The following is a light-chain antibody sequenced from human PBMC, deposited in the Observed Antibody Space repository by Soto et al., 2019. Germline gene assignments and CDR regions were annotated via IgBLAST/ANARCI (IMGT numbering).Light chain of an antibody. Sequence: EIVLTRSPATLSLSPGERATLSCRASQSVSGYLAWYQQKPGQAPRLLIYDGSHRAAGIPSRFSGSGSGTDFTLTISGLEPEDFAVYYCQQRSNWLISFGPGTKVDIK. CDR2: DGS. V-gene: IGKV3-11*01. J-gene: IGKJ3*01. CDR1: QSVSGY. CDR3: QQRSNWLIS.